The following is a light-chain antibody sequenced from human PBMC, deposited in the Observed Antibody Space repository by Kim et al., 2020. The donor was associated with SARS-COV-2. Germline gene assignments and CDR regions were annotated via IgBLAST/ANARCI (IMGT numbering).Light chain of an antibody. CDR3: QKYNSAPL. V-gene: IGKV1-27*01. J-gene: IGKJ4*01. Sequence: ASVGDRVTITCRASQGISNYLAWYQQKPGKVPKLLIYAASTLQSGVPSRFSGSGSGTDFTLTISSLQPEDVATYYCQKYNSAPLFGGGTKVDIK. CDR2: AAS. CDR1: QGISNY.